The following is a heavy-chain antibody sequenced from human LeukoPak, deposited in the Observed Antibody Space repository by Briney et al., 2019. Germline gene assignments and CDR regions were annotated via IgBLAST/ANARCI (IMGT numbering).Heavy chain of an antibody. CDR3: ARDPGYLSYMDV. J-gene: IGHJ6*03. Sequence: ASVKVSCKASGYTFTIYGFSWVRQAPGQGLEWMGWISANNGNTNYAQNLQGRVTITTDTSTNTAYMELRSLRSDDTAVYYCARDPGYLSYMDVWGKGTTVTVSS. V-gene: IGHV1-18*01. CDR2: ISANNGNT. CDR1: GYTFTIYG. D-gene: IGHD5-18*01.